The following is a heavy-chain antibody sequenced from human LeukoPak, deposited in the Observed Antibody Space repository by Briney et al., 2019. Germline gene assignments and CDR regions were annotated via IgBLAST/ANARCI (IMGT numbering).Heavy chain of an antibody. Sequence: GGSLRLSCAASGFTFSSYGMPWVRQAPGKGLEWVAVIWYDGSNKYYADSVKGRFTISRDNSKNTLYLQMNSLRAEDTAVYYCARDPTTVTTVTNWFDPWGQGTLVTVSS. V-gene: IGHV3-33*01. J-gene: IGHJ5*02. D-gene: IGHD4-17*01. CDR1: GFTFSSYG. CDR3: ARDPTTVTTVTNWFDP. CDR2: IWYDGSNK.